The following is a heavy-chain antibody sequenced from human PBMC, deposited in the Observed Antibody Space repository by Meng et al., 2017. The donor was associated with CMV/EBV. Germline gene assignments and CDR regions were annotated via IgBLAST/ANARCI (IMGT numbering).Heavy chain of an antibody. V-gene: IGHV1-46*01. CDR1: GGTFSSYA. CDR2: INPSGGST. Sequence: ASVKVSCKASGGTFSSYAISWVRQAPGQGLEWMGIINPSGGSTSYAQKFQGRVTMTRDTSTSTVYMELSSLRSEDTAVYYCARRGVVIGDFDYWGQGTLVTVSS. D-gene: IGHD3-3*01. J-gene: IGHJ4*02. CDR3: ARRGVVIGDFDY.